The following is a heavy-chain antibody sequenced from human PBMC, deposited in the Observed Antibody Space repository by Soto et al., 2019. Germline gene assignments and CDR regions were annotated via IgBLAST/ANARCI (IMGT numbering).Heavy chain of an antibody. V-gene: IGHV5-51*01. D-gene: IGHD3-10*01. CDR3: ARHGTSAPKDY. J-gene: IGHJ4*01. CDR1: GYSCTTYW. Sequence: GESLKISFKVSGYSCTTYWSALVRQMPGKGLEWVGIIYPGDSDTRYSPSFEGHVTISVDKSISTAFLQWNSLKASDNAIYYCARHGTSAPKDYWGQGTLVTVSS. CDR2: IYPGDSDT.